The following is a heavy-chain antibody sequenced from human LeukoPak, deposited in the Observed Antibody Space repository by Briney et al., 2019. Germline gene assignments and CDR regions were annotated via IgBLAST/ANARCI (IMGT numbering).Heavy chain of an antibody. V-gene: IGHV3-21*04. J-gene: IGHJ4*02. Sequence: PGGSLRLSCAASGFTFSSYTMNWVRQAPGKGLEWVSSISSSSSYIYYADSVKGRFTISRDSSKNTVSLQMNNLRAEDTAVYYCARVGITVPGNDYWGQGTLVTISS. CDR2: ISSSSSYI. CDR1: GFTFSSYT. CDR3: ARVGITVPGNDY. D-gene: IGHD6-19*01.